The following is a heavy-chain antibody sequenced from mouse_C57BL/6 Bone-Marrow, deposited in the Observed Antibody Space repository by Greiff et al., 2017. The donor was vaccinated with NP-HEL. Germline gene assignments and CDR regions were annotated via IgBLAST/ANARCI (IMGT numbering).Heavy chain of an antibody. D-gene: IGHD1-1*01. Sequence: VQLQQSGAELVRPGASVTLSCKASGYTFTDYEMHWVKQTPVHGLEWIGAIDPETGGHAYTPKFQGKAILTADKSSRTAYMELRSLTSEDSAVYYCTIGTTVVSYYFDYWGQGTTLTVSS. CDR3: TIGTTVVSYYFDY. CDR2: IDPETGGH. V-gene: IGHV1-15*01. CDR1: GYTFTDYE. J-gene: IGHJ2*01.